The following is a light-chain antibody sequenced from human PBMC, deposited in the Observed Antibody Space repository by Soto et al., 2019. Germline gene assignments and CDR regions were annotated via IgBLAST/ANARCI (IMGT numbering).Light chain of an antibody. CDR1: SSDVGIYNY. CDR2: DVI. Sequence: QLVLTQPRSVSGSPGQSVTISCTGTSSDVGIYNYVSWYQNHPGKAPKLIIYDVIKRPSGVPDRFSGSKSGITASLTISGLQADDEADYYCCSYAATSTLVFGGGTKLTVL. CDR3: CSYAATSTLV. J-gene: IGLJ3*02. V-gene: IGLV2-11*01.